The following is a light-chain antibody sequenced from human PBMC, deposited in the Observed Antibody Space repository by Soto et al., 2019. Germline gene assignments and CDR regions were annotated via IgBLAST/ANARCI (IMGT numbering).Light chain of an antibody. CDR2: GAS. CDR1: QSVSSN. J-gene: IGKJ1*01. Sequence: EIVMTHSPATLSVSPGERATLSCSASQSVSSNLAWYQQEPGQAPRLLIYGASTRATGIPARFSGSGSGTEFTLTISSLQSEDFAVYYCQQYNNWPRTFGQGTKVDIK. CDR3: QQYNNWPRT. V-gene: IGKV3-15*01.